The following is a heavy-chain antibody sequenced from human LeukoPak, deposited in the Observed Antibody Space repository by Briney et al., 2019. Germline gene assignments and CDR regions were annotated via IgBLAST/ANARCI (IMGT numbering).Heavy chain of an antibody. CDR3: ARKTVTYDS. CDR1: GFTFSSYG. CDR2: IRYDGSNK. V-gene: IGHV3-30*02. Sequence: GGSLRLSCAASGFTFSSYGMHWVRQAPGKGLEWVAFIRYDGSNKYYADSVKGRFTISRDNTKNSLYLQMNSLRAEDTAVYFCARKTVTYDSWGQGTLVTVSS. D-gene: IGHD4-17*01. J-gene: IGHJ4*02.